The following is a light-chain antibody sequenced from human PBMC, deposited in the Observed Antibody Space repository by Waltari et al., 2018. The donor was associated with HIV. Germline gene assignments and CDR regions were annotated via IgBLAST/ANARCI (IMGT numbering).Light chain of an antibody. CDR2: SVS. CDR1: QGIRND. CDR3: QQYNYDYS. V-gene: IGKV1-6*01. Sequence: IQMTQSPSTLSASVGDRVTITCRASQGIRNDLGWYQQKPGKAPKLLIYSVSSLQSGVPSRFSGSGSGTDFTLTISSLQPDDFATYYCQQYNYDYSFGQGTKLEIK. J-gene: IGKJ2*03.